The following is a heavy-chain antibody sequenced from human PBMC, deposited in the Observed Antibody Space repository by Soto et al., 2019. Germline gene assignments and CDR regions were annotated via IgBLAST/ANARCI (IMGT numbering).Heavy chain of an antibody. D-gene: IGHD6-6*01. Sequence: QLHLVQSGAEVKKPGSSVKVSCKASGGTFSSYTISWVRQSPGQGLEWLGGIIPMFGTLYYAQKFQGRLTIGADSSTSTASMELSTLRSDDTAVYYCARKVASSDDAFDIWGQGTMVTFS. CDR3: ARKVASSDDAFDI. CDR2: IIPMFGTL. CDR1: GGTFSSYT. J-gene: IGHJ3*02. V-gene: IGHV1-69*06.